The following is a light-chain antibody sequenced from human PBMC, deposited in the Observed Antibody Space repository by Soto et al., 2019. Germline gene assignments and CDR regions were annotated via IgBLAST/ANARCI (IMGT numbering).Light chain of an antibody. Sequence: QSVLTQPPSASGTPGLSVTISCSGSSSNIGSNLVNWYQQLPGTAPKLLIYGNDQRASGVPDRFSGSRSGTSASLAISGLQSEDEADYYCAAWDDNLNGGVFGGGTKLTVL. CDR3: AAWDDNLNGGV. J-gene: IGLJ2*01. CDR2: GND. V-gene: IGLV1-44*01. CDR1: SSNIGSNL.